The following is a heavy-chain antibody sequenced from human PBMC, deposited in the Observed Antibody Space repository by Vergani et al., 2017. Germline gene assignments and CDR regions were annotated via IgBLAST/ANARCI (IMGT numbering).Heavy chain of an antibody. J-gene: IGHJ4*02. V-gene: IGHV4-61*02. CDR2: IYTSRST. Sequence: QVQLQESGPGLVQPSQTLSLTCTVSGGSISSGSYYWSWIRQPAGKGLEWIGRIYTSRSTNYSPSLKSRGTISVDTSKNQFSQKLSPVTAADTAMYYCARSTTLGFFDYWGPGTLVIVSS. CDR3: ARSTTLGFFDY. CDR1: GGSISSGSYY. D-gene: IGHD4-23*01.